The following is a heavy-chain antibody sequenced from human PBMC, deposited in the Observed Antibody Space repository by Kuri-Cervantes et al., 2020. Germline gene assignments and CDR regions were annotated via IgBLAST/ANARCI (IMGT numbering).Heavy chain of an antibody. V-gene: IGHV4-59*12. J-gene: IGHJ4*02. CDR2: IYYSGST. CDR3: ARAVLSSGCPPSDY. D-gene: IGHD6-19*01. CDR1: GGSISSYY. Sequence: SETLSLTCTVSGGSISSYYWSWIRQPPGKGLEWIGYIYYSGSTNYNPSLKSRVTISVDTSKNQFSLKLSSVTAADTAVYYCARAVLSSGCPPSDYWGQGTLVTVSS.